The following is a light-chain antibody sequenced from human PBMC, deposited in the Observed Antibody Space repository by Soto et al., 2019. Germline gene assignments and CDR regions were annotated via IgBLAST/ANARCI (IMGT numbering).Light chain of an antibody. J-gene: IGKJ1*01. CDR3: QQYYISRT. V-gene: IGKV3-20*01. CDR1: QSISRRH. CDR2: GAS. Sequence: EIVLTQSPGTLSLSPGERATLSCRASQSISRRHLAWYQQKPGQAPRLVIHGASTRATGIPDRFSGSGSGTDFTLTISRLEPEDFAVYYCQQYYISRTFGQGTKVDIK.